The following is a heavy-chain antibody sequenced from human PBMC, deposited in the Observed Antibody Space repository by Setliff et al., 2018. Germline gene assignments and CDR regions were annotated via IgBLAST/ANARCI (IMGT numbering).Heavy chain of an antibody. Sequence: GGSLRLSCAASGFTFSNYAMNWVRQAPGEGLEWVSVIYSDGSSTYYGDSVKGRFTISRDNSQNTLYLQMNSLRAEDTAVYYCAKDRPQGVNGRSLDYWGRGALVTVSS. V-gene: IGHV3-23*03. CDR3: AKDRPQGVNGRSLDY. J-gene: IGHJ4*02. CDR2: IYSDGSST. CDR1: GFTFSNYA. D-gene: IGHD3-10*01.